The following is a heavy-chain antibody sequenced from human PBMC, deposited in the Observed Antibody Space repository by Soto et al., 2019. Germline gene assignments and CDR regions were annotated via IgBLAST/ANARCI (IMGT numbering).Heavy chain of an antibody. CDR1: GFTFSSYD. V-gene: IGHV3-13*01. Sequence: GGSLRLSCAASGFTFSSYDMHWVRQATGKGLEWVSAIGTAGDTYYPGSVKGRFTISRENAKNSLYLQMNSLRAGDTAVYYCARGQYSSSSWVRYYYYYYGMDVWGQGTTVTVSS. CDR3: ARGQYSSSSWVRYYYYYYGMDV. D-gene: IGHD6-6*01. CDR2: IGTAGDT. J-gene: IGHJ6*02.